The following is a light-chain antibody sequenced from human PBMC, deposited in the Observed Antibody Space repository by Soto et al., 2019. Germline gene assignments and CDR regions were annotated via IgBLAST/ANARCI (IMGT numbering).Light chain of an antibody. CDR3: QHYYTTPLT. CDR2: WAS. V-gene: IGKV4-1*01. CDR1: QSVLYSPNNKNY. Sequence: DIGMTQSPDSLTVSLGERATINCGSGQSVLYSPNNKNYLAWYHQKPGQPPKLIIYWASTRESGVPDRFSGSGYGTDFNLTISRLQAEDVAVYYCQHYYTTPLTFGGGTKVDIK. J-gene: IGKJ4*01.